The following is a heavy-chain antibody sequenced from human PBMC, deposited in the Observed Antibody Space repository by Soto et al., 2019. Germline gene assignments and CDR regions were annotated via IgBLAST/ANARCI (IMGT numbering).Heavy chain of an antibody. CDR2: ISGSGGST. J-gene: IGHJ4*02. Sequence: VGSLRLSCAASGFTFSIFAMSWVRQSPGKGLEWVSTISGSGGSTYYADAVKGRFSISRDNSMGTLYLQMKSLRVEDTAIYYCAREVSLGSTVDLGYWGQGTLVTVSS. V-gene: IGHV3-23*01. D-gene: IGHD7-27*01. CDR1: GFTFSIFA. CDR3: AREVSLGSTVDLGY.